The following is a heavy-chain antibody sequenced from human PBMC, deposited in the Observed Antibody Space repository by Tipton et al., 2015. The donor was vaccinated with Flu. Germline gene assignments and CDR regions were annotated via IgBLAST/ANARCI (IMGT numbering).Heavy chain of an antibody. CDR3: ARGRYYYDSSGYSGYYFDY. J-gene: IGHJ4*02. V-gene: IGHV1-69*01. CDR1: GGTFSSYA. Sequence: QLVQSGAEVEKPGSSVKVSCKASGGTFSSYAISWVRQAPGQGLEWMGGIIPIFGTANYAQKFQGRVTITADESTSTAYMELSSLRSEDTAVYYCARGRYYYDSSGYSGYYFDYWGQGTLVTVSS. D-gene: IGHD3-22*01. CDR2: IIPIFGTA.